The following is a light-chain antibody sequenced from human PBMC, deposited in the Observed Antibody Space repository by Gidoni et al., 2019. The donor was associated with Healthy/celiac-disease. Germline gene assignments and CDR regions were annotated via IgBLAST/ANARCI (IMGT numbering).Light chain of an antibody. J-gene: IGKJ4*01. Sequence: DIQMTQSPSTLSASVGDRVTITCRASQSMSSWLAWYQQKPGKAPKLLIYKASSLASGVPSRFSGSGSGTEFTLTIRSLQPDDFATYYCQQYNSYSALTFGGGTKVEIK. CDR1: QSMSSW. V-gene: IGKV1-5*03. CDR3: QQYNSYSALT. CDR2: KAS.